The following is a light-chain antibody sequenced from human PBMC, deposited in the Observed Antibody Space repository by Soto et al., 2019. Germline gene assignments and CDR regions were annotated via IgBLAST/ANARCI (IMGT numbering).Light chain of an antibody. CDR1: QSVSTW. Sequence: DIQMTQSPSTLSASVGDRVTITCRASQSVSTWVAWYQQKQGRVPKPLIYAASTLESGVPSRFSGSGSGTEFTLTIAGLQPDDFAPYYCQQYNGYSETFGQGTKLEIK. J-gene: IGKJ2*01. CDR2: AAS. CDR3: QQYNGYSET. V-gene: IGKV1-5*03.